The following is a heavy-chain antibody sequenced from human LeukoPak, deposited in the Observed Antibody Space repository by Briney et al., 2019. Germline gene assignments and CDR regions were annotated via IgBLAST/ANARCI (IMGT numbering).Heavy chain of an antibody. CDR1: GFTFSNFG. CDR3: ARDRSVLWFDP. CDR2: IWYDGNNK. D-gene: IGHD3-10*02. J-gene: IGHJ5*02. V-gene: IGHV3-33*01. Sequence: PGGSLRLSCVASGFTFSNFGMHWVRQAPGKGLEWVAVIWYDGNNKYYADSVKGRFAISRDDSKNTLYLQMNSLRVEDTAVYYCARDRSVLWFDPWGQGTLVTVSS.